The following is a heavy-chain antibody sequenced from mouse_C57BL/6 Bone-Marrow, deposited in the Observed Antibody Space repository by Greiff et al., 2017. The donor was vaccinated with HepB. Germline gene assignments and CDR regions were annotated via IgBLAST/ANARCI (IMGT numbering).Heavy chain of an antibody. V-gene: IGHV5-9-1*02. CDR3: TREGAQATSDY. D-gene: IGHD3-2*02. CDR1: GFTFSSYA. Sequence: EVKLMESGEGLVKPGGSLKLSCAASGFTFSSYAMSWVRQTPEKRLEWVAYISSGGDYIYYADTVKGRFTISRDNARNTLYLQMSSLKSEDTAMYYCTREGAQATSDYWGQGTTLTVSS. CDR2: ISSGGDYI. J-gene: IGHJ2*01.